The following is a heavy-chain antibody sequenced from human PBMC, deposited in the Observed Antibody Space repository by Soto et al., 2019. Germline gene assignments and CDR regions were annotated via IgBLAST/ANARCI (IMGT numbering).Heavy chain of an antibody. CDR2: INPSGGYT. D-gene: IGHD2-21*02. CDR3: AGGGGFGVVTAPYNH. CDR1: GYTFTSYY. V-gene: IGHV1-46*01. Sequence: ASVKVSCKASGYTFTSYYMHWVRQAPGQGLEWLGIINPSGGYTTYAQRFLGRVTMTSDTSTSTVHMELGSLTSEDTAVYYCAGGGGFGVVTAPYNHGGQETLSTVS. J-gene: IGHJ4*02.